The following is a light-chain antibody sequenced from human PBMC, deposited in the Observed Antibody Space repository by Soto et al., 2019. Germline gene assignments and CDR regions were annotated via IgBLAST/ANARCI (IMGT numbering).Light chain of an antibody. V-gene: IGKV1-27*01. CDR1: QGISNY. CDR2: ASS. CDR3: QKYNSAPWT. Sequence: DIQMTQSPSSLSASIGDRVTITCRASQGISNYLAWYQQKPGKVPKLLIFASSTLQSGVPSRFSGSGSGTDFTLTISSMQPEDVATYYCQKYNSAPWTFGQGTKVEIK. J-gene: IGKJ1*01.